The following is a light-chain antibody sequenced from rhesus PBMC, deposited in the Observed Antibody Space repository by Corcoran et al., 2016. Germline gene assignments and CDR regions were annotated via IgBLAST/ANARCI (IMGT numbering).Light chain of an antibody. CDR1: QSVSSS. CDR2: GAS. J-gene: IGKJ4*01. CDR3: QQDYSWPLT. V-gene: IGKV3-42*01. Sequence: EIVMTQSPATLSLSPGERATLSCRASQSVSSSLAWYQQKPGLAPKLLIYGASSRATGIPDRLSGSGSGTEFTLTISSLEPEDVGFYYCQQDYSWPLTFGGGTKVELK.